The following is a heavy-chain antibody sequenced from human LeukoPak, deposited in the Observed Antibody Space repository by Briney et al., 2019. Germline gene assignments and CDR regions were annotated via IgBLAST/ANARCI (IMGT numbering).Heavy chain of an antibody. Sequence: SETLSLTCTVSGGSITSYSWSWIRQPAGQGLEWIGRIYASGSASYSPSLKSRVTMSVDTSKNQFSLNLNSATAADTAVYYCAGCGGDCLDYYYYYMDVWGKGTTVTVSS. CDR1: GGSITSYS. CDR2: IYASGSA. D-gene: IGHD2-21*01. CDR3: AGCGGDCLDYYYYYMDV. V-gene: IGHV4-4*07. J-gene: IGHJ6*03.